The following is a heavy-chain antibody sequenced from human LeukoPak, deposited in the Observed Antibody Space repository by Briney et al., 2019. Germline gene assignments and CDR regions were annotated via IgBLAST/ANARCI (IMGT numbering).Heavy chain of an antibody. CDR1: GYTFTGYY. D-gene: IGHD6-19*01. CDR3: VRDLGISGWYAPPLGYFDS. V-gene: IGHV1-2*02. J-gene: IGHJ4*02. Sequence: ASVKVSCKASGYTFTGYYMHWVRQAPGQGLEWMGWINPNSGGTKSAQKFQGRVTMTRDTTISTAYMELSSLRSDDTAVYYCVRDLGISGWYAPPLGYFDSWGQGTLVTVSS. CDR2: INPNSGGT.